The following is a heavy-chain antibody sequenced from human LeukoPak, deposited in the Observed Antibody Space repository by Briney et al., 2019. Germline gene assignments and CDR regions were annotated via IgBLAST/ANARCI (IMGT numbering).Heavy chain of an antibody. V-gene: IGHV3-53*01. CDR2: IYGGADT. Sequence: PGGSLRLSCAASGLTVSSNHMSWVRQAPGKGLEWISVIYGGADTYYADSVKGRFTISRDNSKNTLYLHLNSLRAEDTAVYYCARGGSGWSDGGYWGQGTLVTVSS. CDR1: GLTVSSNH. J-gene: IGHJ4*02. D-gene: IGHD6-19*01. CDR3: ARGGSGWSDGGY.